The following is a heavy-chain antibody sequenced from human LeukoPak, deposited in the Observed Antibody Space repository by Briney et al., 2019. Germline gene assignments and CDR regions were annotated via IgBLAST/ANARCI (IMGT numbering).Heavy chain of an antibody. CDR3: ARGRYNWNVIYYFDY. V-gene: IGHV4-34*01. J-gene: IGHJ4*02. Sequence: SETLSLTCAVYGGSFSGYYWSWIRQPPGKGLEWIGEINHSGSTNYNPSLKSRVTISVDTSKNQFSLKLSSVTAADTPVYDCARGRYNWNVIYYFDYWGQGTLVTVSS. CDR1: GGSFSGYY. CDR2: INHSGST. D-gene: IGHD1-20*01.